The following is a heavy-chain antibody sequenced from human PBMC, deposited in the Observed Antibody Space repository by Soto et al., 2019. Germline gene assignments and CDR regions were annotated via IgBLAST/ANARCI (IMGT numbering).Heavy chain of an antibody. D-gene: IGHD5-12*01. CDR3: ARGDSVYDHRAHNFDY. CDR1: GYTVTSYG. CDR2: ISAYNGNT. Sequence: QVQLVQSGAEVKKPGASVKVSCKAAGYTVTSYGISWVRQAPGQGLEWMGWISAYNGNTNYAQKIQGRVTMTTDTSTSTAYMELRSLRSDDTDVYYCARGDSVYDHRAHNFDYWGQGTLVTVS. V-gene: IGHV1-18*04. J-gene: IGHJ4*02.